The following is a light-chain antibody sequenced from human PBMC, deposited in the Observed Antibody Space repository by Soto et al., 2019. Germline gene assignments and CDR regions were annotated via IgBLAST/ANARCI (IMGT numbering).Light chain of an antibody. Sequence: DIQLTQSPSFLSASVGDRVTITCRASQGINTLLVWFQQKSGKAPKVLISAASNLQSGVPSRFSGSGSGTVFTLTISSLQPEDFATYFCQQSYTLSPLTFGGGTKVDIK. V-gene: IGKV1-39*01. CDR1: QGINTL. J-gene: IGKJ4*01. CDR3: QQSYTLSPLT. CDR2: AAS.